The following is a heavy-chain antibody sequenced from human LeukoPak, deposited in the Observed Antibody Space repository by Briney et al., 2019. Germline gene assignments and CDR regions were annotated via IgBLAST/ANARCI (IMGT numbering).Heavy chain of an antibody. J-gene: IGHJ4*02. CDR2: ISGSGGST. Sequence: GGSLRLSCAASGFTFSSYAMSWVRQAPGKGLEWVSAISGSGGSTYYAGSVKGRVTISRDNSKNTLYLQLNSLRAEDTAVYYCAKVRSGTYSDFDYWGQGTLVTVSS. D-gene: IGHD1-26*01. CDR3: AKVRSGTYSDFDY. V-gene: IGHV3-23*01. CDR1: GFTFSSYA.